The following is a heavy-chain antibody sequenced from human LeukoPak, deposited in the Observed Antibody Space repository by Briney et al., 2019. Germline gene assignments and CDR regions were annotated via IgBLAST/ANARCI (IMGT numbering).Heavy chain of an antibody. V-gene: IGHV1-46*01. CDR3: ARDFGSGWAKYYFDY. CDR2: INPSGGST. D-gene: IGHD6-19*01. CDR1: GYTFTSYY. Sequence: GASVKVSCKASGYTFTSYYMHWVRQAPGQGLEWMGIINPSGGSTSYAQKFQGRVTMTRDTSTSTVYMELSSLRSEDTAVYYCARDFGSGWAKYYFDYWGQGTLVTVSS. J-gene: IGHJ4*02.